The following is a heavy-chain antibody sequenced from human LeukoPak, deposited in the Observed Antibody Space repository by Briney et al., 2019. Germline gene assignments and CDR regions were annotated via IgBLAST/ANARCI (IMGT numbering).Heavy chain of an antibody. J-gene: IGHJ4*02. Sequence: GGSLRLSCVASGFPFSSYWMTWVRQAPGKGLEWVANIKQDGSKKSYVDSVKGRFTISRDNAKSSLYLQMDSFRGEDTAVYYCANAGPGLSYYAGYFDSWGQGTLVTVSS. D-gene: IGHD1-26*01. CDR3: ANAGPGLSYYAGYFDS. CDR2: IKQDGSKK. CDR1: GFPFSSYW. V-gene: IGHV3-7*03.